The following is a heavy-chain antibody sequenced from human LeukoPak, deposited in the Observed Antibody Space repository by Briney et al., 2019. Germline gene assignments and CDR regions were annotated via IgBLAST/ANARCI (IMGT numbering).Heavy chain of an antibody. CDR3: ARGRTCSSTSCSYYYYYYMDV. V-gene: IGHV4-38-2*01. CDR2: IYHSGST. Sequence: PSETLSLTCAVSGYSFSSAYYWGWIRQPPGKGLEWIGSIYHSGSTYYNPSLKSRVTISVDTSKNQFSLKLSSVTAADTAVYYCARGRTCSSTSCSYYYYYYMDVWGKGTTVTVSS. J-gene: IGHJ6*03. D-gene: IGHD2-2*01. CDR1: GYSFSSAYY.